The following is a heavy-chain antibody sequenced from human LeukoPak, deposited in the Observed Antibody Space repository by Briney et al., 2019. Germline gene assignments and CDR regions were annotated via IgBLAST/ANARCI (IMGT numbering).Heavy chain of an antibody. J-gene: IGHJ5*02. CDR3: ARDSPYYDFWSVAEWFDP. Sequence: SETLSLTCTVSGGSISSYYWSWLRQPAGKGLEWIGRIYTSGSTNYNPSLTSRVTMSVDTSKNQFSLKLSSVTAADTAVYYCARDSPYYDFWSVAEWFDPWGQGTLVTVSS. D-gene: IGHD3-3*01. CDR1: GGSISSYY. V-gene: IGHV4-4*07. CDR2: IYTSGST.